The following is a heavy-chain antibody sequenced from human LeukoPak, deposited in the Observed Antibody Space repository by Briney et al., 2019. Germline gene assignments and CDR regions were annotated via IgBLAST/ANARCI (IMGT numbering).Heavy chain of an antibody. V-gene: IGHV4-4*07. J-gene: IGHJ4*02. CDR3: ARDRYYYDSSGYYIFDY. D-gene: IGHD3-22*01. CDR1: GGSISSYY. CDR2: ISISGST. Sequence: SETLSLTCTVSGGSISSYYWSWIRQPAGKRLEWIGRISISGSTNYNSSLKSRVTMSVDTSKNQFSLKLSSVTAADTAVYYCARDRYYYDSSGYYIFDYLGQGTLVTVSS.